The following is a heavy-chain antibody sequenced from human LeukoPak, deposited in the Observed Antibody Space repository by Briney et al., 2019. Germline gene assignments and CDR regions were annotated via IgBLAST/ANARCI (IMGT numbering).Heavy chain of an antibody. CDR2: INSDGSST. CDR3: ARDFYGSGSYGGGNWFDP. CDR1: GFTFSSYW. D-gene: IGHD3-10*01. J-gene: IGHJ5*02. V-gene: IGHV3-74*01. Sequence: GGSLRLSCAASGFTFSSYWMHWVRQAPGKGLVWVSRINSDGSSTSYADSVKGRFTISRDNAKNTLYLQMNSLRAEDTAVYYCARDFYGSGSYGGGNWFDPWGQGTLVTVSS.